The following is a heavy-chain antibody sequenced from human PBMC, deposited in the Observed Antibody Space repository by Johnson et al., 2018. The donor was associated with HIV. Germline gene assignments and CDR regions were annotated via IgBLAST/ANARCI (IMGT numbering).Heavy chain of an antibody. V-gene: IGHV3-33*01. Sequence: QVQLVESGGGVVQPGRSLRLSCAASGFTFSSYGMHWVRQAPGKGLAWVAVIWYDGSNKYYADPVKGRFTISRDNSKNTLYLQMNSLRAEDTAVYYCARGGGRGILVHRDAFDVWGQGTLVTVSS. CDR1: GFTFSSYG. CDR3: ARGGGRGILVHRDAFDV. CDR2: IWYDGSNK. D-gene: IGHD3-3*02. J-gene: IGHJ3*01.